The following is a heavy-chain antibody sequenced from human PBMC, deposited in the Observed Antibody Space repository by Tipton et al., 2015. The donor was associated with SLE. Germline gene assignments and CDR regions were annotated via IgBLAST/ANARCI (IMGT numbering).Heavy chain of an antibody. CDR2: ISSSSSYI. D-gene: IGHD2-2*02. Sequence: GSLRLSCAASGFTFSSYSMNWVRQAPGKGLEWVSSISSSSSYIYYADSVKGRFTLSRDNAKNSLYLQMNSLRAEDTAVYYCARQLYSSYHDMDVWGKGTTVTVSS. CDR1: GFTFSSYS. V-gene: IGHV3-21*01. J-gene: IGHJ6*03. CDR3: ARQLYSSYHDMDV.